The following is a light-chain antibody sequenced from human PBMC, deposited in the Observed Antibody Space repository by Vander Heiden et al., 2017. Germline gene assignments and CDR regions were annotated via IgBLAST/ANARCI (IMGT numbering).Light chain of an antibody. CDR3: LLYYGGTRV. CDR1: TGAVTSGYY. CDR2: STS. V-gene: IGLV7-43*01. J-gene: IGLJ3*02. Sequence: QTVVTQEPSLTVSPGGTVPLTCASGTGAVTSGYYPNWFQQKPGQPPRTLIYSTSTKRSWTPARFSGFLLGGKAALTLSGVQPEDEAEYYCLLYYGGTRVFGGGTKLTVL.